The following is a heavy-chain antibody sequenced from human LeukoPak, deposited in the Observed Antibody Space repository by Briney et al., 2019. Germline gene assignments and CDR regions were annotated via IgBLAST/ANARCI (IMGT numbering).Heavy chain of an antibody. CDR1: GFTFTNAW. Sequence: GGSLRLSCAASGFTFTNAWMNWVRQAPGKGLEWVGRIKSKADGETIDYAAPVKGRFTFSRDDSKNMLYLQMNSLKSEDTAVYYCSTLTSRGLSDSWGQGTLVTVS. V-gene: IGHV3-15*07. CDR3: STLTSRGLSDS. CDR2: IKSKADGETI. D-gene: IGHD1-20*01. J-gene: IGHJ4*02.